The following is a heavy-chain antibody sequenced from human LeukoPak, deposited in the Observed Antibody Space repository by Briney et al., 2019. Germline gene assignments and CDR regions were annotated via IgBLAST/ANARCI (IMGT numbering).Heavy chain of an antibody. CDR3: ARNPVAGPTRFDY. Sequence: SETLSLTCTVSGGSISSGSYYWSWIRQPAGKGLEWIGRIYTSGSTNYNPSLKSRVTISVDTSKNQFSLKLSSVTAADTAVYYCARNPVAGPTRFDYWGQGTLVTVSS. CDR2: IYTSGST. CDR1: GGSISSGSYY. D-gene: IGHD6-19*01. J-gene: IGHJ4*02. V-gene: IGHV4-61*02.